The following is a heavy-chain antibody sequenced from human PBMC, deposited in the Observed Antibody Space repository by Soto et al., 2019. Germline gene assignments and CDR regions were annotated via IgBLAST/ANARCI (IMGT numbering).Heavy chain of an antibody. D-gene: IGHD5-12*01. CDR2: ISYDGSNK. Sequence: GGSLRLSCAASGFTFSSYGMHWVRQAPGKGLEWVAVISYDGSNKYYADSVKGRFTISGDNSKNTLYLQMNSLRAEDTAVYYCAKDSGPGWGQGTLVTVSS. CDR3: AKDSGPG. J-gene: IGHJ4*02. CDR1: GFTFSSYG. V-gene: IGHV3-30*18.